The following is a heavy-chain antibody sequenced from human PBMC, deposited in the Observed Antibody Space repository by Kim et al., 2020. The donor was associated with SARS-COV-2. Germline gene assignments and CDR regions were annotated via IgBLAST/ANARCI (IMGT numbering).Heavy chain of an antibody. CDR2: TYYRSNWHY. V-gene: IGHV6-1*01. CDR3: GRELSPYYYYGMDV. D-gene: IGHD2-2*01. CDR1: GDRVSNNSAA. J-gene: IGHJ6*02. Sequence: SQTLSLTCDVSGDRVSNNSAAWPWIRQSPSRGLEWLGRTYYRSNWHYDYAVSVKSRLTISPDTSKNQFSLQLNFVTPEDTAVYYCGRELSPYYYYGMDVWGQGTTVTVSS.